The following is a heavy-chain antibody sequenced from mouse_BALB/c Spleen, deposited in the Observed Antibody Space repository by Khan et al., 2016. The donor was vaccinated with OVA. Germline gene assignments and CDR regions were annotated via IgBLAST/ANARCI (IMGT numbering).Heavy chain of an antibody. V-gene: IGHV1-4*01. CDR1: GYTFTSYT. Sequence: QVQLKQSGAELARPGASVKMSCKASGYTFTSYTIHWIKKRPGQGLEWIGYINPSNGYTNYNQKFKDKATLTTDKSSTTAYLQLSSLTSDSSAVYNSVRDGAYHRNDGWFAYWGQGTLVTVSA. CDR3: VRDGAYHRNDGWFAY. J-gene: IGHJ3*01. CDR2: INPSNGYT. D-gene: IGHD2-14*01.